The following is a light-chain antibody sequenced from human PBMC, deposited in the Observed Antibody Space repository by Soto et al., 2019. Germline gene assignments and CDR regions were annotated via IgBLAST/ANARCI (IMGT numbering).Light chain of an antibody. Sequence: DIQMTQSPSSLSASVGDRVTITCRAIQGISNFLAWYQQKPGKVPKLLIYAASTLQSGVPSRFSGGGSGTDFTLTISRLEPDDFAVYFCQQRSNWPPGGTFGGGTKVDIK. CDR2: AAS. V-gene: IGKV1-27*01. CDR3: QQRSNWPPGGT. CDR1: QGISNF. J-gene: IGKJ4*01.